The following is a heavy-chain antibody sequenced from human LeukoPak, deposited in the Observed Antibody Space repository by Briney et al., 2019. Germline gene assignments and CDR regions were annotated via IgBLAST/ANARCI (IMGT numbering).Heavy chain of an antibody. J-gene: IGHJ4*02. CDR1: GFTFSSYG. Sequence: GRSLRLSCAASGFTFSSYGMHWVRQAPGKGLEWVAVISYDGSNKYYTDSVKGRFTISRDNSKNTLYLQMNSLRAEDTAVYYCAKPAHKYDYGDYGSSDYWGQGTLVTVSS. D-gene: IGHD4-17*01. CDR2: ISYDGSNK. CDR3: AKPAHKYDYGDYGSSDY. V-gene: IGHV3-30*18.